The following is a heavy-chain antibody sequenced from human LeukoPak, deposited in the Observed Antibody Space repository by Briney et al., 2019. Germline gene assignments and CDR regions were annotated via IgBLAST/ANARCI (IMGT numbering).Heavy chain of an antibody. V-gene: IGHV4-30-2*01. CDR1: GGSISSGGYS. D-gene: IGHD5-18*01. CDR3: ARGWGSYGSPFDY. Sequence: SETLSLTCAISGGSISSGGYSWSWIRQPPGKGLEWIGYIYHSGSTYYNPSLKSRVTISVDRSKNQFSLKLSSVTAADTAVYYCARGWGSYGSPFDYWGQGTLVTVSS. CDR2: IYHSGST. J-gene: IGHJ4*02.